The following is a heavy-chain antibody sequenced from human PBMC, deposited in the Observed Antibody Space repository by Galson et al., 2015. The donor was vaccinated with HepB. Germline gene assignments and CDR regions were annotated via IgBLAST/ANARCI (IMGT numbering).Heavy chain of an antibody. J-gene: IGHJ4*02. Sequence: SLRLSCAASEFTFNNCWMSWVRQAPGKGLEWVANIKYDGSERNYVDSVKGRFTISRDNAKSSLYLEMNSLRAEDTAVYYCAARKDGDRVHTFDYCGQGTQVTVSS. CDR1: EFTFNNCW. CDR2: IKYDGSER. CDR3: AARKDGDRVHTFDY. V-gene: IGHV3-7*03. D-gene: IGHD5-24*01.